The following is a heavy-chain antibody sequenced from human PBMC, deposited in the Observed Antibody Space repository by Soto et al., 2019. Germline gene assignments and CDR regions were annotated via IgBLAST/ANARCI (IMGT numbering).Heavy chain of an antibody. V-gene: IGHV3-30-3*01. J-gene: IGHJ6*02. Sequence: PGGSLRLSCAASGFTFSSYLMHWVRQAPGMGLEWVADISYDGSNKFYADSVKGRFTISRDNSKNTVYVEMNSLRAEDTAAYYCARGRFSALDVWGQGTTVTVSS. CDR2: ISYDGSNK. D-gene: IGHD3-3*01. CDR1: GFTFSSYL. CDR3: ARGRFSALDV.